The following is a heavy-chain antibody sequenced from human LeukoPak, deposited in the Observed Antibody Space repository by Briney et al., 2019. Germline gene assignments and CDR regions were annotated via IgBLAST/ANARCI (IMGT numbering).Heavy chain of an antibody. Sequence: SETLSLTCTVSGGSIRSYYWSWIRQPPGKGLEWIGYIYYSGSTNYNSPLKSRVTMSVDTSKNQFSLKLSSVTAADTAMYYCARDNEVAARSFDYWGQGTLVTVSS. D-gene: IGHD6-6*01. J-gene: IGHJ4*02. CDR1: GGSIRSYY. CDR2: IYYSGST. CDR3: ARDNEVAARSFDY. V-gene: IGHV4-59*12.